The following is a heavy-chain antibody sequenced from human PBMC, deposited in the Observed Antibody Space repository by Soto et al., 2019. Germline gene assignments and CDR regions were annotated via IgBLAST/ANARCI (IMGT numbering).Heavy chain of an antibody. D-gene: IGHD6-19*01. CDR2: ISSSGSTI. Sequence: PGGSLRLSCAASGFTFSDYYMSWIRQAPGKGLEWVSYISSSGSTIYYADSVKGRFTISRDNAKNSLYLQMNSLRAEDTAVYYCARVSSGWYRAHLVSGYFDYWGQGTLVTVSS. V-gene: IGHV3-11*01. CDR3: ARVSSGWYRAHLVSGYFDY. J-gene: IGHJ4*02. CDR1: GFTFSDYY.